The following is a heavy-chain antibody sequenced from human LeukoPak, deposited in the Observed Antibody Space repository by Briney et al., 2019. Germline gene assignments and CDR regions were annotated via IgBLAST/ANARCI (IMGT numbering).Heavy chain of an antibody. J-gene: IGHJ4*02. CDR2: ISGSGGST. V-gene: IGHV3-23*01. CDR1: GFPFCSYA. D-gene: IGHD6-13*01. Sequence: GSLRLSFAAPGFPFCSYAMSWVRPAPGKGLEWVSAISGSGGSTYYADSVKGRFTISRDNSKNTLYLQMNSLRAEDTAVYYCAARSAAGLFDYWGQGTLVTVSS. CDR3: AARSAAGLFDY.